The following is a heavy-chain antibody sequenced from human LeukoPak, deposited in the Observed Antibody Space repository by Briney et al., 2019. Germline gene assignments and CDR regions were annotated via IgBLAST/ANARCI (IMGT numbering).Heavy chain of an antibody. CDR3: ARSNDYGDYLFDY. J-gene: IGHJ4*02. Sequence: SETLSLTCTVSGGSISSYYWSWIRQPPGKGLEWIGYIYYSGSTYYNPSLKSRVTISVDTSKNQFSLKLSSVTAADTAVYYCARSNDYGDYLFDYWGQGTLVTVSS. V-gene: IGHV4-30-4*08. CDR2: IYYSGST. D-gene: IGHD4-17*01. CDR1: GGSISSYY.